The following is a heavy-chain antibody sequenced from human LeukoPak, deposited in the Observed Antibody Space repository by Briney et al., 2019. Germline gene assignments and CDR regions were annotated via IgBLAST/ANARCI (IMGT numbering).Heavy chain of an antibody. D-gene: IGHD6-13*01. CDR2: IWFDGSNE. CDR1: GFSFSSYG. J-gene: IGHJ4*02. V-gene: IGHV3-33*01. CDR3: ARDYEYSTSWYGPTLLDF. Sequence: GTSLRLSCTASGFSFSSYGMHWVRQAPGKGLEWVAIIWFDGSNEHYADSVKGRFSISRDNSKNMLFLQMSNLRADDTAVYYCARDYEYSTSWYGPTLLDFWGRGTPVTVSS.